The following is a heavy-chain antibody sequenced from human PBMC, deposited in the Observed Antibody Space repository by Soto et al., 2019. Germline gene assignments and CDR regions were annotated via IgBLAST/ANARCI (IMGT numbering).Heavy chain of an antibody. Sequence: SYTVYWGNSIDFDCRCISKNKGKGLEWIGEINHSGSTNYNPSLKSRVTISVDTSKNQFSLKLSSVTAADTAVYYCSRSLKLAAAGRIYYFDYWGQGTLVTVSS. J-gene: IGHJ4*02. CDR1: WGNSIDFD. V-gene: IGHV4-34*01. CDR2: INHSGST. CDR3: SRSLKLAAAGRIYYFDY. D-gene: IGHD6-13*01.